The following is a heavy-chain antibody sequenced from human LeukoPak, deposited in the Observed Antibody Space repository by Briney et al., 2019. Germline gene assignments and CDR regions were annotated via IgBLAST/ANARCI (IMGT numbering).Heavy chain of an antibody. V-gene: IGHV4-31*03. D-gene: IGHD3-16*02. CDR3: ARGGITFGGVIAHLDN. CDR1: GGSISGGGYY. Sequence: PSETLSLTCTVSGGSISGGGYYWSWIRQHPGKGLEWIVYIYYSGSTYYNPSLKSRVTISVDTSKNQFSLKLSSVTAADTAVYYCARGGITFGGVIAHLDNWGQGTLVTVSS. J-gene: IGHJ4*02. CDR2: IYYSGST.